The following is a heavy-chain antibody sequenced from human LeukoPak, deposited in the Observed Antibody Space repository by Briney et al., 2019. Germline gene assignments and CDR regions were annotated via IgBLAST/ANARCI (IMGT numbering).Heavy chain of an antibody. CDR2: MNPKSGNT. Sequence: ASVKVSCKASGYTFTSYDINWVRQATGQGLEWMGRMNPKSGNTGYAQKFQGRVTMTRNTSISTAYMDLSSLRSEDTAVYYCARGRNGYPTDYWGQGTLVTVSS. V-gene: IGHV1-8*01. CDR3: ARGRNGYPTDY. J-gene: IGHJ4*02. D-gene: IGHD5-24*01. CDR1: GYTFTSYD.